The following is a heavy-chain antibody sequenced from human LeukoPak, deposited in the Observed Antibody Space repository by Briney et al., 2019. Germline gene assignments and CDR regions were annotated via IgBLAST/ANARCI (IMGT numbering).Heavy chain of an antibody. V-gene: IGHV4-34*01. CDR1: GGSFSGYY. Sequence: SETLSLTCAVYGGSFSGYYWSWIRQPPVKGLEWIGEINHSGSTNYNPSLKSRVTISVDTSKNQFSLKLSSVTAADTAVYYCARWVVDHDAFDIWGQGTMVTVSS. D-gene: IGHD5-12*01. CDR3: ARWVVDHDAFDI. CDR2: INHSGST. J-gene: IGHJ3*02.